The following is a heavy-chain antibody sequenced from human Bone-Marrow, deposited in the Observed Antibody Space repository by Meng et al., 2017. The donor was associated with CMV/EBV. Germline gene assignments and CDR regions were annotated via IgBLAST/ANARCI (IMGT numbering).Heavy chain of an antibody. V-gene: IGHV4-31*03. CDR3: ARAVVVPAAIGLDP. CDR2: IYYSGST. D-gene: IGHD2-2*01. J-gene: IGHJ5*02. Sequence: LRLSCTVSGGSISSGGYYWSWIRQHPGKGLEWIGYIYYSGSTYYNPSLKSRVTISVDKSKNQFSLKLSSVTAADTAVYYCARAVVVPAAIGLDPWGQGTLVTVSS. CDR1: GGSISSGGYY.